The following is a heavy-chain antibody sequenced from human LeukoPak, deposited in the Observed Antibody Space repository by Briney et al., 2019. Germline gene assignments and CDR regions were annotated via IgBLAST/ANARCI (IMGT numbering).Heavy chain of an antibody. J-gene: IGHJ4*02. CDR3: AKLTGVVISYFDY. CDR2: ISGSGGST. CDR1: GFTFSSYA. Sequence: PGGSLRLSWAASGFTFSSYAMSWVRQAPGKGLEWVSAISGSGGSTYYADSVKGRFTISRDNSKNTLYLQMNSLRAEDTAVYYCAKLTGVVISYFDYWGQGTLVTVSS. V-gene: IGHV3-23*01. D-gene: IGHD3-22*01.